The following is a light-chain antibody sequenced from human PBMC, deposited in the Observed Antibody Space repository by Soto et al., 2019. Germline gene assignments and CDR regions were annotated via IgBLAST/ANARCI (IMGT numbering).Light chain of an antibody. CDR2: DNN. Sequence: QSVLTQPPSVSAAPGQKVTISCSGSSSNIGNNYVSWYQHLPGTAPKLLIYDNNNRPSGIPDRFSGSKSGTSATLGITGLRTGDEADYYCGTWDSSLSAGVFGGGTKLTVL. V-gene: IGLV1-51*01. CDR1: SSNIGNNY. J-gene: IGLJ2*01. CDR3: GTWDSSLSAGV.